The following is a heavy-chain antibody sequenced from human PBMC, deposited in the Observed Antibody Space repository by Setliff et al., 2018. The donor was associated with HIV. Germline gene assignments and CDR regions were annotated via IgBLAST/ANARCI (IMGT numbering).Heavy chain of an antibody. Sequence: ASVKVSCKASGYTFSNYAVQWVRQAPGQRLEWVRWINAGNGDIKYSPAFRGRATLTRDTSAFTAYMELSSLRSEDMAVYYCARGVLSGSPYYLDVWGEGTTVTVSS. CDR2: INAGNGDI. J-gene: IGHJ6*03. D-gene: IGHD3-3*01. CDR1: GYTFSNYA. CDR3: ARGVLSGSPYYLDV. V-gene: IGHV1-3*03.